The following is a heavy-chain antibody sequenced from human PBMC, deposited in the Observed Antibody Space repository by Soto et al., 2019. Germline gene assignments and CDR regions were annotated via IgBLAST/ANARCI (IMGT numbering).Heavy chain of an antibody. Sequence: VGSLRLSGAASGFTFSSYWMHWVRQAPGKGLVWVSRINSDGGSTSYADSVKGRFTISRDNAKNTLYLQMNSLRAEDTAVYYCARDLLRAPPYYYDSSGSDYWGQGTLVTVSS. J-gene: IGHJ4*02. CDR2: INSDGGST. CDR3: ARDLLRAPPYYYDSSGSDY. CDR1: GFTFSSYW. V-gene: IGHV3-74*01. D-gene: IGHD3-22*01.